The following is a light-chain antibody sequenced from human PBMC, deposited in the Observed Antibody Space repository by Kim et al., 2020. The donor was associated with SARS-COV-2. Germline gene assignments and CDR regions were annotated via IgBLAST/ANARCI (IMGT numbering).Light chain of an antibody. J-gene: IGKJ5*01. CDR3: QQLNSYPFS. CDR2: AAS. CDR1: QVVGSY. V-gene: IGKV1-9*01. Sequence: DIQLTQSPSFLSASVEDRVTITCRASQVVGSYLAWYQQKPGIAPRLLIYAASTLHSGVPSRFSGRGSGTEFTLTINSLQPDDFSTYSCQQLNSYPFSFCQGTRLEIK.